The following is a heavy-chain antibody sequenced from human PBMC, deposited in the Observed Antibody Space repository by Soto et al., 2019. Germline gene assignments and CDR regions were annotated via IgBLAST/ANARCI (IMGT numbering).Heavy chain of an antibody. CDR1: GFTFSSYA. CDR2: ISGSGGST. Sequence: GGSLRLSCAASGFTFSSYAMSWVRQAPGKGLEWVSAISGSGGSTYNADSLKGRFTISRENSKNTLYLQMNSLRAEDTAVYYCAKDRKLDSVLVVAATFSFDYWGQGTLVTVSS. V-gene: IGHV3-23*01. CDR3: AKDRKLDSVLVVAATFSFDY. D-gene: IGHD2-15*01. J-gene: IGHJ4*02.